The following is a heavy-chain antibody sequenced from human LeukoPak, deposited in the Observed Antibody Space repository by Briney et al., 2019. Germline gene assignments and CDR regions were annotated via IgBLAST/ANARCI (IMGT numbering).Heavy chain of an antibody. CDR2: INHSGST. D-gene: IGHD4-17*01. J-gene: IGHJ6*02. Sequence: SETLSLTCAVYSGSFSGYYWSWIRQPPGKGLEWIGEINHSGSTNYNPSLKSRVTISVDTSKNQFSLKLSSVTAADTAVYYCARRHSTTTTRGGYYYGMDVWGQGTTVTVSS. V-gene: IGHV4-34*01. CDR1: SGSFSGYY. CDR3: ARRHSTTTTRGGYYYGMDV.